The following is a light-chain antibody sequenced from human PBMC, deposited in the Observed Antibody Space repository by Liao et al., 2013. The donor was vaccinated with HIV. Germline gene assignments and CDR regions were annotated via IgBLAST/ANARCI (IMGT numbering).Light chain of an antibody. Sequence: SYELTQPPSVSVSPGQTATITCSGDKLGDQYACWYQQKPGQSPVLVIYQDSKRPSGIPERFSGSNSGNTATLTISRVEAGDEADYYCQVWDSSSDHWVFGGRDQADRP. V-gene: IGLV3-1*01. J-gene: IGLJ3*02. CDR2: QDS. CDR3: QVWDSSSDHWV. CDR1: KLGDQY.